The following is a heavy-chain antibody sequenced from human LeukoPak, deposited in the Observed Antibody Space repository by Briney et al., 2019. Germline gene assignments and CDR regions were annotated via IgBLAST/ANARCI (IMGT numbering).Heavy chain of an antibody. CDR1: GFAFSRYG. J-gene: IGHJ4*02. D-gene: IGHD2-2*01. CDR2: IANDGKDK. V-gene: IGHV3-30*18. Sequence: GGSLRLSCAASGFAFSRYGLHWVRQAPGKGLEWVAVIANDGKDKKYADSVKGRFTISRDNSKSTLYLQMNSLRAEDTAVYYCAKDQQVGAAAYYFDSWGQGTLVTVSS. CDR3: AKDQQVGAAAYYFDS.